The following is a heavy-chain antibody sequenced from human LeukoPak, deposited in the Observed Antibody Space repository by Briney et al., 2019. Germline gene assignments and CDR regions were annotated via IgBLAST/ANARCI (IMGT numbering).Heavy chain of an antibody. CDR1: GGSISSGGYF. V-gene: IGHV4-31*03. CDR3: ATGGYSYGSGTAIDC. CDR2: IYHSGNT. D-gene: IGHD5-18*01. J-gene: IGHJ4*02. Sequence: SETLSLTCTVSGGSISSGGYFWNWIRQHPGKGLEWIGYIYHSGNTYYSPSLESRVTISIDTSKNQFSLKLSSVTAADTAVYYCATGGYSYGSGTAIDCWGQGTLVTVSS.